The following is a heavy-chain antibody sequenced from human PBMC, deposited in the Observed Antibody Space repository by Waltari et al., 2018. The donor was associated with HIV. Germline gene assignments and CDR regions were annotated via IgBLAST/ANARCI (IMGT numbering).Heavy chain of an antibody. CDR1: GGTFSSYA. V-gene: IGHV1-69*01. J-gene: IGHJ6*02. CDR3: ARDHRGNKLLYGMDV. CDR2: IIPGFGTA. Sequence: QVQLVPSGAEVKKPGSSVRVSCKVPGGTFSSYAITWVRQAPRQGLEWMGGIIPGFGTANYAERFQGRVTITADEYTSTAYMDLSSLRSEDTAVYFCARDHRGNKLLYGMDVWGQVTTVTV.